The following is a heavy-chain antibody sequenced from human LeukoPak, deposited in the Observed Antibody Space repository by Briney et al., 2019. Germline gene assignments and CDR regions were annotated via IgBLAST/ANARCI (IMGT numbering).Heavy chain of an antibody. D-gene: IGHD3-22*01. J-gene: IGHJ4*02. CDR1: GYTFTSYD. V-gene: IGHV1-8*03. CDR2: MNPNSGHT. Sequence: ASVKVSCKASGYTFTSYDINWVRQATGQGLEWMGWMNPNSGHTDYAQKFQGRVTITRNTSLGKAYMELSSLRSEDTAVYYCARSNYYDSSGYFPTDYWGQGTLVTVSS. CDR3: ARSNYYDSSGYFPTDY.